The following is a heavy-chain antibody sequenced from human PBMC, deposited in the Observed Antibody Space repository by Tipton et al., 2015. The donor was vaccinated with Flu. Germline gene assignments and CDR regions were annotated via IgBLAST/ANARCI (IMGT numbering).Heavy chain of an antibody. J-gene: IGHJ6*02. D-gene: IGHD6-13*01. CDR1: GFTFSSYS. Sequence: SLRLSCAASGFTFSSYSMNWVRQAPGKGLEWVSSISSSSSYIYYADSVKGRFTISRDNAKNSLYLQMNSLRAEDTAVYYCARDIGRAADPHYYYGMDVWGQGTTVTVSS. CDR2: ISSSSSYI. V-gene: IGHV3-21*01. CDR3: ARDIGRAADPHYYYGMDV.